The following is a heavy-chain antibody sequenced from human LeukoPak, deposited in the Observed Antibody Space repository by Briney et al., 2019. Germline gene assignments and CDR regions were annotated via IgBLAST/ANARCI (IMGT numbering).Heavy chain of an antibody. CDR2: IYYTGSA. D-gene: IGHD5-12*01. CDR3: ARAPSGYSGSESKTSFDF. CDR1: GGSIGGHY. V-gene: IGHV4-59*11. J-gene: IGHJ4*02. Sequence: PSETLSLTCHVSGGSIGGHYWTWIRPPPGKGLEWIGYIYYTGSANYHPSLTSRVTMSVDTSKNQFSLRLNSVTAADTAVYSCARAPSGYSGSESKTSFDFWGQGTLVTVSS.